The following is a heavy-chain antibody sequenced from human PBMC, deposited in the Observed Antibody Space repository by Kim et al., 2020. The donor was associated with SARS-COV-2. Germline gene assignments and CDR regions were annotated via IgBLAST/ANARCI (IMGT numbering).Heavy chain of an antibody. V-gene: IGHV3-23*01. CDR3: EKGSEKGSSDY. J-gene: IGHJ4*02. D-gene: IGHD6-13*01. Sequence: TYYADSVKGRCTNSRNNSKNTLYLQMNSLRAEDTAIYYCEKGSEKGSSDYWGQGTLVTVSS. CDR2: T.